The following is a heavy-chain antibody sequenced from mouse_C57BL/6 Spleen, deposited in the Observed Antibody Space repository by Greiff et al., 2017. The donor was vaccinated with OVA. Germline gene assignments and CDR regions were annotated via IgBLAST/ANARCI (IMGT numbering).Heavy chain of an antibody. J-gene: IGHJ1*03. CDR3: RRDRALVAQDWYFDV. Sequence: EVMLVESGEGLVKPGGSLKLSCAASGFTFSSYAMSWVRQTPEKRLEWVAYIRSGGDYIYYADNVKGRFTISRDNARNTLYLQMSSLKSEDSAMYYCRRDRALVAQDWYFDVWGTGTTVTVSS. CDR2: IRSGGDYI. CDR1: GFTFSSYA. V-gene: IGHV5-9-1*02. D-gene: IGHD1-1*01.